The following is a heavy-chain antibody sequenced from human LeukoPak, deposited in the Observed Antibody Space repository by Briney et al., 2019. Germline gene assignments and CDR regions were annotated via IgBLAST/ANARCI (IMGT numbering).Heavy chain of an antibody. CDR2: IYYSGTT. J-gene: IGHJ5*02. CDR3: ARLVEYSPYCSGGSCYSWLDP. Sequence: SETLSLTCIVSGGSLNSPNYYWGWIRQPPGKGLEWIGYIYYSGTTNYNPSLKSRVTISVNTSRNQFSLKLSSVTAADTAVYYCARLVEYSPYCSGGSCYSWLDPWGRGTLVTVSS. V-gene: IGHV4-61*01. CDR1: GGSLNSPNYY. D-gene: IGHD2-15*01.